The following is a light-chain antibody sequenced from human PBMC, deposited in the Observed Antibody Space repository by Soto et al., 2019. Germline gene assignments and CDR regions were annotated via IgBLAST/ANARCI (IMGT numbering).Light chain of an antibody. CDR2: DVS. J-gene: IGLJ2*01. V-gene: IGLV2-14*01. CDR1: SSDVGGYNY. CDR3: SSYTSSSTLVV. Sequence: QSVLTPAASVSGSPGQSITISCTGTSSDVGGYNYVSWYQQHPGKAPKLMIYDVSNRPSGVSNRFSGSKSGNTASLTISGLQPEDEADYYCSSYTSSSTLVVFGGGTKLTVL.